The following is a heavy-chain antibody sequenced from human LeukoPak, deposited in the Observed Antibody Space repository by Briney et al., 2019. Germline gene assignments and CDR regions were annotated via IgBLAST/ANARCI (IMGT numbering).Heavy chain of an antibody. CDR1: GFTFSSYW. D-gene: IGHD3-3*01. V-gene: IGHV3-7*01. J-gene: IGHJ4*02. Sequence: GGSLRLSCAASGFTFSSYWMSWVRQAPGKGLEWVANIKQDGSEKYYVDSVKGRFTISRDNAKNSLYLQMNSLRAEDTAVYYCARGGYDFWSGYPSDYWGQGTLVTVSS. CDR2: IKQDGSEK. CDR3: ARGGYDFWSGYPSDY.